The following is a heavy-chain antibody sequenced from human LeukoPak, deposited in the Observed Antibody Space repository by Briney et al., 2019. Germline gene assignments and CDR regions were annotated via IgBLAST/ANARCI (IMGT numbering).Heavy chain of an antibody. CDR1: GGSISSYY. V-gene: IGHV4-59*01. CDR3: ARAPSYYYYGMDV. CDR2: IYYSGST. Sequence: SETLSLTCTVSGGSISSYYWSWLRQPPGKGLEWLGYIYYSGSTNYNPSLKSRVTISVDTSKNQFSLKLSSVTAADTAVYYCARAPSYYYYGMDVWGQGTTVTVSS. J-gene: IGHJ6*02.